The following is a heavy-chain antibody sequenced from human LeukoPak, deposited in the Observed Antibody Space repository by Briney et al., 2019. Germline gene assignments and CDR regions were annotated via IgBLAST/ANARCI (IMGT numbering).Heavy chain of an antibody. CDR1: GFTFSYYS. Sequence: PGGSLRLSCAASGFTFSYYSMNWVRQAPGKGLEWVSSISSNGGYIYYADSLKGRFTVSRDSSKNTLYFQMNNPRADDTAVYYCARDSNGPAFWGQGTLVTVSS. D-gene: IGHD3-22*01. V-gene: IGHV3-21*04. CDR2: ISSNGGYI. J-gene: IGHJ4*02. CDR3: ARDSNGPAF.